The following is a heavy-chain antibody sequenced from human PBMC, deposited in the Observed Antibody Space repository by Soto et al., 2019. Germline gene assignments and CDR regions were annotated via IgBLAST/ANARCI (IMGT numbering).Heavy chain of an antibody. V-gene: IGHV4-30-4*01. CDR3: ARVRRLGGYSYPIHWDIYYFDY. J-gene: IGHJ4*02. D-gene: IGHD5-18*01. Sequence: SETLSLTCTVSGGSISSGDYYWSWIRQPPGKGLEWIGYIYYSGSTYYNPSLKSRVTISVDTSKNQFSLKLSSVTAADTAVYYCARVRRLGGYSYPIHWDIYYFDYWGQGTLVTVSS. CDR2: IYYSGST. CDR1: GGSISSGDYY.